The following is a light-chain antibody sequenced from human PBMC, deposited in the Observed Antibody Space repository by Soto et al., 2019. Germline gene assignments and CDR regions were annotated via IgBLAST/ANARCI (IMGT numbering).Light chain of an antibody. J-gene: IGKJ1*01. CDR3: QQYYASSWT. V-gene: IGKV3-20*01. CDR2: AAS. Sequence: EIVLTQSPGTLSLSPGESATLSWRASQSISSTYLAWYRQKPGQAPRLLIYAASSRATGIPDRFSGSGSGTDFTLTISRLEPEDFAVYYCQQYYASSWTFGQGTRVEIK. CDR1: QSISSTY.